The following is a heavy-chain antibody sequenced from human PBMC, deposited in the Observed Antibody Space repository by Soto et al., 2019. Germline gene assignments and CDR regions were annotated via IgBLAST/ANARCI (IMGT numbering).Heavy chain of an antibody. D-gene: IGHD7-27*01. V-gene: IGHV3-23*01. Sequence: GGSLRLSCAASGFTFSSYAMSWVRQAPGKGLEWVSAISGSGGSTYYADSVKGRFTISRDNSKNTLYLQMNSLRAADTAVYSCAKMAPLTPTRGRDYWGQGTLVTVSS. CDR1: GFTFSSYA. CDR3: AKMAPLTPTRGRDY. CDR2: ISGSGGST. J-gene: IGHJ4*02.